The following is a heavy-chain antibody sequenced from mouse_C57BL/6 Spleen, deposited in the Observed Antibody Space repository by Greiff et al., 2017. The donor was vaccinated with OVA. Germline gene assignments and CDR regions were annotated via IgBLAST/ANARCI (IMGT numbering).Heavy chain of an antibody. D-gene: IGHD2-5*01. Sequence: VQLQQSGPGLVQPSPSLSISCTVSGFSLTSYGVHWVRQPPGQGLEWLGVIWSGGSTDYNAAFISRLSISKDNSKSQVCFKMNSLQADDTAIYYCGYYSNSMDDWGKGTSVTVSS. J-gene: IGHJ4*01. CDR2: IWSGGST. CDR3: GYYSNSMDD. V-gene: IGHV2-4*01. CDR1: GFSLTSYG.